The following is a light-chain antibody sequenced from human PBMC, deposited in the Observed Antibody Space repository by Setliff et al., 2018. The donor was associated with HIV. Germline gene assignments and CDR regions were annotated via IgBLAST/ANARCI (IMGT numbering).Light chain of an antibody. CDR3: CSYASSQTYV. CDR1: SSDVGSFSL. J-gene: IGLJ1*01. V-gene: IGLV2-23*02. CDR2: EVT. Sequence: VLAQPASVSGSPGQSITISCTGTSSDVGSFSLVSWYQQEPGKAPKLIIYEVTKRPSGISDRFSGSKSGNTASLSISGLQTEDEADYYCCSYASSQTYVFGIGTKVTVL.